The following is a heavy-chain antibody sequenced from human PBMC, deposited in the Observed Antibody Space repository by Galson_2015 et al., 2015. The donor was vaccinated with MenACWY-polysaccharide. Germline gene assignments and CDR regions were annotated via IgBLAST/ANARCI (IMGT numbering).Heavy chain of an antibody. J-gene: IGHJ4*02. CDR1: GFTFSNDW. D-gene: IGHD7-27*01. Sequence: SVRLSCEASGFTFSNDWMNWVRQASGKGLEWVGSINSKGDGGTTDYDAHVKGRFTISRDDSKNTVYLQMSSLKAEDTAVYYCNTGGLGFDYWGQGTLVTVSS. V-gene: IGHV3-15*01. CDR2: INSKGDGGTT. CDR3: NTGGLGFDY.